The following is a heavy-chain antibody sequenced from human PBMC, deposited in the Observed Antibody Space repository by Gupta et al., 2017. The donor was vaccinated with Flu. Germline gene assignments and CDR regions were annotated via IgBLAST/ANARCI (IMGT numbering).Heavy chain of an antibody. CDR3: ARIVGVSSGYGMDV. Sequence: RQAPGKGLEWVSAISSSSSYIYYVDSVKGRFTISRDNAKNSLYLQMNSLRAEDTAVYYCARIVGVSSGYGMDVWGQGTTVTVSS. J-gene: IGHJ6*02. D-gene: IGHD3-22*01. V-gene: IGHV3-21*01. CDR2: ISSSSSYI.